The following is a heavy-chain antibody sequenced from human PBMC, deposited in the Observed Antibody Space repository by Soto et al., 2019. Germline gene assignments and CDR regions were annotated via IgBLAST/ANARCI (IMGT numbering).Heavy chain of an antibody. J-gene: IGHJ4*02. Sequence: SDTLSLTCTVSAGTFNANFWTWIRQPPGKGLEWIGEIFHSGNTNYNPSLNSRVTISIDTSRNQFSLKLSSVTAADTAIYYCASARWDYWGQGTLVTVSS. V-gene: IGHV4-34*12. CDR2: IFHSGNT. CDR1: AGTFNANF. CDR3: ASARWDY.